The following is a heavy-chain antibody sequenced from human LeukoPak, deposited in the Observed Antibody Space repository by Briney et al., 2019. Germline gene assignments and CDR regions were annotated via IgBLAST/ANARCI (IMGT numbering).Heavy chain of an antibody. D-gene: IGHD2-21*02. CDR1: GGSISGYY. CDR2: IYYRGTS. CDR3: ARLLAYCGGDCYLGGGRFDY. V-gene: IGHV4-59*08. Sequence: PSETLSLTCTVSGGSISGYYWSWIRQPPGQGLERIGFIYYRGTSKYNPSLMSRVTISVDTSKNQFSLKLSSVTAADTAVYYCARLLAYCGGDCYLGGGRFDYWGQGTLVTVSS. J-gene: IGHJ4*02.